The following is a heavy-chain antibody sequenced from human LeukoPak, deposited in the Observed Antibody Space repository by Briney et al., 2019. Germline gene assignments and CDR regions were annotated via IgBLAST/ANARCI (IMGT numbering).Heavy chain of an antibody. Sequence: KTSETLSLTCTVSGGSISSSSYYWGWIRQPPGKGLEWIGSIYYSGSTNYNPSLKSRVTISVDTSKNQFSLKLSSVTAADTVVYYCARVSMVRGVKGGWFDPWGQGTLVTVSS. D-gene: IGHD3-10*01. V-gene: IGHV4-39*07. CDR1: GGSISSSSYY. CDR2: IYYSGST. J-gene: IGHJ5*02. CDR3: ARVSMVRGVKGGWFDP.